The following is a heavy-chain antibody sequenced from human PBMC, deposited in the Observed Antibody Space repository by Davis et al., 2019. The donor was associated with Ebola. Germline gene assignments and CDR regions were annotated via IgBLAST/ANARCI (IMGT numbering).Heavy chain of an antibody. V-gene: IGHV5-51*01. D-gene: IGHD3-3*01. CDR3: ARRDDFWSGYYNINWFDP. Sequence: GESLKIFCKGSGYSFTSYWIGWVRQMPGKGLEWMGIIYPGDSDTRYSPSFQGQVTISADKSISTAYLQWSSLKASDTAMYYCARRDDFWSGYYNINWFDPWGQGTLVTVSS. J-gene: IGHJ5*02. CDR1: GYSFTSYW. CDR2: IYPGDSDT.